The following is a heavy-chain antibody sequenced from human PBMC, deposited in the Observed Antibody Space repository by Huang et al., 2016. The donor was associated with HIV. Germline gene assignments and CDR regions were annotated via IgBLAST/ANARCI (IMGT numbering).Heavy chain of an antibody. CDR3: ARDWSFGSSTSPAD. D-gene: IGHD6-6*01. CDR1: GYTFTDSN. V-gene: IGHV1-2*02. J-gene: IGHJ4*02. CDR2: INPKRGGT. Sequence: QVQLVQSGAEVKNPGASVRVSCKASGYTFTDSNIQWVRQAPGQGLEWMGWINPKRGGTIYAQRFQGRITMTRDTTISTGHMDLRRIQSDDTAVYCCARDWSFGSSTSPADWGQGTLVTVSS.